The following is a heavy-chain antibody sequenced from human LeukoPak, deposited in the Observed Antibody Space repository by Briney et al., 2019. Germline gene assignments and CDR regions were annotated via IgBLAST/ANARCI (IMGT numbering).Heavy chain of an antibody. V-gene: IGHV3-7*01. Sequence: PGGSLRLSCAASGFPISSYWMSWVLQVPGKGLESVAHIKHDSSETYYVDTVRGRFIISRDNAKNSLYLQMNSLRVEDTAVYHCARGPTDFDASDIWGHGTLVTVSS. CDR1: GFPISSYW. CDR3: ARGPTDFDASDI. CDR2: IKHDSSET. J-gene: IGHJ3*02.